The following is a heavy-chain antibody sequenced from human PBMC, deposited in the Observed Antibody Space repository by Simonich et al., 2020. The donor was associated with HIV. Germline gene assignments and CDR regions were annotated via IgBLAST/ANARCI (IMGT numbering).Heavy chain of an antibody. CDR3: ARDGRKGSSTSCSDY. CDR2: ISSSSSYK. D-gene: IGHD2-2*01. V-gene: IGHV3-21*01. CDR1: GFTFSSYS. Sequence: EVQLVESGGGLVKPGGSLRLSCAASGFTFSSYSMNWVRQAPGKGLEWVSSISSSSSYKYYADSVKGRFTISRDHAKNSLYLQMNSLGAEDTAVYYCARDGRKGSSTSCSDYWGQGTLVTVSS. J-gene: IGHJ4*02.